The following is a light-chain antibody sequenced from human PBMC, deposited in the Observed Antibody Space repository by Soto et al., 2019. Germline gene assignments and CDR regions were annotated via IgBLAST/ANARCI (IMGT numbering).Light chain of an antibody. V-gene: IGLV2-23*01. CDR3: CSYAGSRGVV. CDR1: SSDVGSYNL. CDR2: EGS. J-gene: IGLJ2*01. Sequence: QSVLTQPASVSGSPGQSITISCTGTSSDVGSYNLVSWYQQHPGKAPKLMIYEGSKRPSGVSNPFSGSKSGNTASLTISGFQAEDEADYYCCSYAGSRGVVFGGGTKLTVL.